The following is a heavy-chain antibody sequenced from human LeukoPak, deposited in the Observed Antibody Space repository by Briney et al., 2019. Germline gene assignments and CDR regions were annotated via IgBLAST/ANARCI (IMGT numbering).Heavy chain of an antibody. CDR1: GGSISRYY. Sequence: SETLSLTCTVSGGSISRYYWSWIRQPPGKGLEWIGSIYYSGSTYYNPSLKSRVTISVDTSKNQFSLKLSSVTAADTAVYYCARLLGRSFDYWGQGTLVTVSS. J-gene: IGHJ4*02. V-gene: IGHV4-39*01. CDR3: ARLLGRSFDY. D-gene: IGHD3-10*01. CDR2: IYYSGST.